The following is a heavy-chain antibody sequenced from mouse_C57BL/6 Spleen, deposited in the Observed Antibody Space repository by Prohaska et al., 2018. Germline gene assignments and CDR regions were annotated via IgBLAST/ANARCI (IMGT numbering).Heavy chain of an antibody. V-gene: IGHV1-72*01. CDR2: IDPNSGGT. CDR1: GYTFTSYW. CDR3: ARVMDY. Sequence: QSCKASGYTFTSYWMHWVKQRPGRGLEWIRRIDPNSGGTKYNEKFKSKATLTVDKPSSTAYMQVSSLTSEDTAVYYCARVMDYWCKGTSVNVSS. J-gene: IGHJ4*01.